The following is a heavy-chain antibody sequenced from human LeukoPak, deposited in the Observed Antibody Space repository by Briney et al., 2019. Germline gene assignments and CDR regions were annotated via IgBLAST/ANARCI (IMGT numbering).Heavy chain of an antibody. J-gene: IGHJ4*02. Sequence: PGGSLRLSCAGSGFTFPSFWMSWVRQAPGEGLQWVANINQDGSVKYYADSLKGRFTISRDNAKNSLYLQMNSLRAEDTAVYYCARLHLRGAFDYWGQGTLVTVSS. D-gene: IGHD3-10*01. CDR2: INQDGSVK. CDR3: ARLHLRGAFDY. V-gene: IGHV3-7*02. CDR1: GFTFPSFW.